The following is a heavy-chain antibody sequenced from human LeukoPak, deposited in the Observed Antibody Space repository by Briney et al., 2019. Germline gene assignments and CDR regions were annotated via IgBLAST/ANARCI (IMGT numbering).Heavy chain of an antibody. V-gene: IGHV4-59*01. CDR3: ARTTEGGYTYDYFYYYYMDV. D-gene: IGHD5-18*01. J-gene: IGHJ6*03. Sequence: SETLSLTCTVSGNSISNYYWSWIRQPPGKGLEWIGYIYDSGKTNYNPSLKSRVTISVDTSKNQFSLKLSSVTAADTAVYYCARTTEGGYTYDYFYYYYMDVWGKGTTVTISS. CDR2: IYDSGKT. CDR1: GNSISNYY.